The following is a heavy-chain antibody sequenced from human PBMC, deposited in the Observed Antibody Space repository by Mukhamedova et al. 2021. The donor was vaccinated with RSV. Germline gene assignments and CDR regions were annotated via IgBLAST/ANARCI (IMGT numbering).Heavy chain of an antibody. V-gene: IGHV3-64D*06. J-gene: IGHJ1*01. D-gene: IGHD6-19*01. CDR3: LKDMYSSGGRRVFQH. CDR2: GDNT. Sequence: GDNTYYADSVKGRFTIPRDNSKNTLYLQMSSLRAEDTAVYYSLKDMYSSGGRRVFQHLGQGTLVSVAS.